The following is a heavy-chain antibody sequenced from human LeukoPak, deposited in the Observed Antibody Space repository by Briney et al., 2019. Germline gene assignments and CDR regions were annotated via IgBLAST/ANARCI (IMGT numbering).Heavy chain of an antibody. V-gene: IGHV4-59*01. CDR1: GDSINPYY. CDR2: IYYSGNT. J-gene: IGHJ5*02. D-gene: IGHD3-3*01. Sequence: PSETLSLTCAVSGDSINPYYWSWIRQPPGKGLEWIGYIYYSGNTKYNPSLKSRVIISADTSKNHYSLRLSSVTAADTAVYYCARGPNYDFWSGYPHLFDPWGQGTLVTVSS. CDR3: ARGPNYDFWSGYPHLFDP.